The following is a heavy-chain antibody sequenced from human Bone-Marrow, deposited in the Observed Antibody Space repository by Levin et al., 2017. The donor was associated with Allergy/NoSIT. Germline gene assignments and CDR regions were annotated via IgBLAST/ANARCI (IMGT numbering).Heavy chain of an antibody. CDR1: GFTFGNAW. J-gene: IGHJ4*02. V-gene: IGHV3-15*01. CDR3: TTRSH. Sequence: GESLKISCVASGFTFGNAWMNWVRQAPGKGLQWVGRIKGKTDGGTTDYAAPVKGRLTISRDDSKKTLYLQMNSLKTEDTAIYYCTTRSHWGQGTLVTVFS. CDR2: IKGKTDGGTT.